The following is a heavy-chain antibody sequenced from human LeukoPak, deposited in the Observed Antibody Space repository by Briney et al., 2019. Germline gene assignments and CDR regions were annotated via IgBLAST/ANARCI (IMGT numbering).Heavy chain of an antibody. CDR1: GGAFSGYY. V-gene: IGHV4-34*01. CDR2: INHSGST. D-gene: IGHD3-9*01. Sequence: SETLSLTCAVYGGAFSGYYSSWIRQPPRKGLEWIGEINHSGSTNYNPSLKSRVTISVDTSKNQFSLKLSSVIAADTAVYYCASGFDWQNAFDMWGQGTRVIVSS. CDR3: ASGFDWQNAFDM. J-gene: IGHJ3*02.